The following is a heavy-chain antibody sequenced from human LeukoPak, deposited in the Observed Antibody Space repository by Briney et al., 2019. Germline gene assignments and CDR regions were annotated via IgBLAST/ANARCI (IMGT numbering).Heavy chain of an antibody. CDR2: ISFEGGKI. Sequence: GGSLRLSCAASGFTFSRHDMHWVRQAPGKGLEWVAIISFEGGKIDYADSVKGRFTISRDNSMNTLYLQMRSLRVEDTAVYYCAKDRSDEFYGDEFDRWGQGTLVTVSS. CDR3: AKDRSDEFYGDEFDR. J-gene: IGHJ4*02. CDR1: GFTFSRHD. V-gene: IGHV3-30*18. D-gene: IGHD4-17*01.